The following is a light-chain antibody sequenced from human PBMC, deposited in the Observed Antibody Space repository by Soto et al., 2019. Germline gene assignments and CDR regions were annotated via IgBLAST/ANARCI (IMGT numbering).Light chain of an antibody. J-gene: IGLJ1*01. CDR3: QSYDSSLSGAYV. CDR2: GNS. Sequence: QSVLTQPPSVSGAPGQRVTISCTGSSSNIGAGYDVHWYQQLPGTAPKLLIYGNSNRPSGVPDRFSGSKSGTSASLAITGLQAEDEADYYCQSYDSSLSGAYVFGTGTKGT. CDR1: SSNIGAGYD. V-gene: IGLV1-40*01.